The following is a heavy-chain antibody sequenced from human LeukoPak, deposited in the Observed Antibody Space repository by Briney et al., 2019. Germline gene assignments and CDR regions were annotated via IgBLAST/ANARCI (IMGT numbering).Heavy chain of an antibody. CDR2: FNPDSGGT. V-gene: IGHV1-2*02. CDR1: GTTLTGY. J-gene: IGHJ1*01. CDR3: ARVKERTKATIPDYFQH. Sequence: ASVKVSCKASGTTLTGYNFTWWDRPLDHGLEGWGGFNPDSGGTNYGKNFQGRVTMTRDTSISIVYMEVNRLRSDDTAVYYCARVKERTKATIPDYFQHWGQGTLVTVSS. D-gene: IGHD4-17*01.